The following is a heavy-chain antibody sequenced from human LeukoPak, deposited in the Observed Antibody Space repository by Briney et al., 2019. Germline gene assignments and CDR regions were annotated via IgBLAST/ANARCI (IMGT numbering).Heavy chain of an antibody. CDR1: GGTFTSYA. Sequence: SLKVSCKASGGTFTSYAISWVRQAPGQGREWMGGIIPIFGTVNYAQKFQGRVTITTDESTSTAYMELSSLRSEDTAVYYCARGELEVKALDYWGQGTLVTVSS. CDR3: ARGELEVKALDY. CDR2: IIPIFGTV. D-gene: IGHD1-7*01. J-gene: IGHJ4*02. V-gene: IGHV1-69*05.